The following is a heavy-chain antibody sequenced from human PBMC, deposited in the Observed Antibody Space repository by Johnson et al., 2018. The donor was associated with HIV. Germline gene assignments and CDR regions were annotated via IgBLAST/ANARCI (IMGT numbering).Heavy chain of an antibody. CDR2: ISYDRSDK. V-gene: IGHV3-30*03. D-gene: IGHD6-19*01. Sequence: QVQLVQSGGGLIQPGGSLRLSCAASGFTFSNAWMYWVHQAPGKGLERVAVISYDRSDKYYVNSVKGRFTISSDNAKNTVYLQMNSLRAEDTAVYYFTRGTSGWFNDAFDILGQGKMVTVSS. CDR3: TRGTSGWFNDAFDI. CDR1: GFTFSNAW. J-gene: IGHJ3*02.